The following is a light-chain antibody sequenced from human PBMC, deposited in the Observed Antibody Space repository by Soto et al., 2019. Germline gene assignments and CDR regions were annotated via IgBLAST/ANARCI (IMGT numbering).Light chain of an antibody. V-gene: IGLV1-40*01. Sequence: QSVLTQPPSVSGAPGQRVTISCTGSSVNIGAGYDVHWYQQLPGTAPKLLIYGNGNRPSGVPDRFSGSKSGTSASLAITGLQAEDETDYYCQSYDSSLSGWVFGGGTKLTVL. CDR1: SVNIGAGYD. CDR3: QSYDSSLSGWV. CDR2: GNG. J-gene: IGLJ3*02.